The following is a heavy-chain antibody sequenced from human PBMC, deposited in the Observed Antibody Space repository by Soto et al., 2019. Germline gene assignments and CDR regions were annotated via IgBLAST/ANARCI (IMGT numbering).Heavy chain of an antibody. CDR2: IYYSGST. Sequence: SETLSLTCTVSGGSISSSSYYWGWIRQPPGKGLEWIGSIYYSGSTYYNPSLKSRVTISVDTSKNQFSLKLSSVTAADTAVYYCASTPPRVGAAHSNYNYYGMDVWGQGTTVTVSS. D-gene: IGHD1-26*01. CDR1: GGSISSSSYY. V-gene: IGHV4-39*01. J-gene: IGHJ6*02. CDR3: ASTPPRVGAAHSNYNYYGMDV.